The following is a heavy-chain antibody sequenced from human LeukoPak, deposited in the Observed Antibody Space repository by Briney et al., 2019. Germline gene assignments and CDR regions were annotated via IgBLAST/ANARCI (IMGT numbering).Heavy chain of an antibody. J-gene: IGHJ3*02. D-gene: IGHD3-16*01. Sequence: PGGSLRLSCAASGFTFSSYSMNWVRQAPGKGLEWVSSISSSSSYIYYADSVKGRFTISRDNAKKSLYLQMNSLRAEDTAVNYCARERPHTGGNYGFEIWGQGTMVTVSS. CDR1: GFTFSSYS. CDR3: ARERPHTGGNYGFEI. CDR2: ISSSSSYI. V-gene: IGHV3-21*01.